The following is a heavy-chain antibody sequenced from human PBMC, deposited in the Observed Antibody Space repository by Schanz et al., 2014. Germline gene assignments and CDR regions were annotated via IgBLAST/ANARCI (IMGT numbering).Heavy chain of an antibody. CDR3: AGAFDSSGYYFDY. CDR1: GYTFTSYD. CDR2: VNPSVRGT. Sequence: VQLVQSGAEVKRPGASVRVSCKASGYTFTSYDFNWVRQAPGQGLEWMGIVNPSVRGTHFAREFQGRVTVTSDTSTSTVYMELSGLRSEDTAVYYCAGAFDSSGYYFDYWGQGTLXTVSS. D-gene: IGHD3-22*01. V-gene: IGHV1-46*03. J-gene: IGHJ4*02.